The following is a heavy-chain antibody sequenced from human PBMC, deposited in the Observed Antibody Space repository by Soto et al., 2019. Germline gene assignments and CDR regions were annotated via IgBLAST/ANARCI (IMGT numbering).Heavy chain of an antibody. CDR3: TTKPLRAREYYVFDH. J-gene: IGHJ4*02. D-gene: IGHD3-16*01. V-gene: IGHV1-69*06. CDR1: GGTFNSYT. CDR2: INPIFGTA. Sequence: QVQLVQSGAEVKKPGSSMKVSCTTSGGTFNSYTISWVRQAPGQGLEWRGEINPIFGTANYVQKFQERVTITADRSTNTAYMALSSLSSDDTAVYYFTTKPLRAREYYVFDHWGQGTQATVSS.